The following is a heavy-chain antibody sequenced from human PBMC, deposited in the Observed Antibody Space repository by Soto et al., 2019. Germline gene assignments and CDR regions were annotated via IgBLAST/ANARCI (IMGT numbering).Heavy chain of an antibody. D-gene: IGHD6-19*01. CDR1: GFTFSSYA. Sequence: GVLRLSCAASGFTFSSYAMSWVRQAPGKGLEWVSGISGSGDRTYYADSVKGRFTNSKENSKNTIKLQIKNKIAEDTAVYYCAKGVPGIAVAGTGYFQHWGQGTLVTVSS. J-gene: IGHJ1*01. V-gene: IGHV3-23*01. CDR3: AKGVPGIAVAGTGYFQH. CDR2: ISGSGDRT.